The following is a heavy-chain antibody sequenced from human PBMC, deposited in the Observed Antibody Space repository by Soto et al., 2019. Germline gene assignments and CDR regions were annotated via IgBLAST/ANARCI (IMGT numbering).Heavy chain of an antibody. CDR1: GYTFTSYG. V-gene: IGHV1-18*01. J-gene: IGHJ6*02. CDR3: ARRGLEGVVITDGPLLDYYGMDV. Sequence: GASVKVSCKASGYTFTSYGISWVRQAPGQGLEWMGWISAYNGNTNYAQKLQGRVTVTTDTSTSTAYMELRSLRSDDTAVYYCARRGLEGVVITDGPLLDYYGMDVWGQGTTVTVSS. CDR2: ISAYNGNT. D-gene: IGHD3-3*01.